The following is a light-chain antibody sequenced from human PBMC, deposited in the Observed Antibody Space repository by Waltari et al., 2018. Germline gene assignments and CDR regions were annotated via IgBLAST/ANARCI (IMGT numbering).Light chain of an antibody. CDR2: GAT. V-gene: IGKV3-20*01. J-gene: IGKJ1*01. Sequence: EIVLTQSPGTLSLSPGQRATLSCRASQSVNGNYLAWYKQKPGQAPRVLIYGATSRATGIPDRFSGSGSGTDFTLTISSRRPEDFAVYYCQQYAASPWTFGLGTRVEIK. CDR1: QSVNGNY. CDR3: QQYAASPWT.